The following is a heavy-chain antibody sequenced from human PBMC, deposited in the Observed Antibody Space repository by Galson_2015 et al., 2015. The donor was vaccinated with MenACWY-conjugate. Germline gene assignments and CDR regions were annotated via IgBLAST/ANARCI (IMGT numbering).Heavy chain of an antibody. CDR2: ISDGGGYI. CDR1: GFTFSTYV. J-gene: IGHJ6*02. V-gene: IGHV3-23*01. Sequence: SLRLSCAASGFTFSTYVMNWGRQAPGKGLEWVSRISDGGGYIYYADSVKGRFTISRDNSRNTLFLQMNSLRADDTAVYFCARSSGMDVWGQGTTVTVSS. CDR3: ARSSGMDV.